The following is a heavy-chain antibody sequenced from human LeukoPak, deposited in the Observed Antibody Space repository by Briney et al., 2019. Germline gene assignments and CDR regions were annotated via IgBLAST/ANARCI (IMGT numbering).Heavy chain of an antibody. CDR3: AGGPDYGGYYFDY. J-gene: IGHJ4*02. Sequence: GGSLRLSCAASGFTVSSNYMSWVRQAPGKGLEGVSVIYSGGSTYYADSVKGRFTISRDNSKNTLYLQMNSLRAEDTAVYYCAGGPDYGGYYFDYWGQGTLVTVSS. CDR1: GFTVSSNY. D-gene: IGHD4-23*01. CDR2: IYSGGST. V-gene: IGHV3-53*01.